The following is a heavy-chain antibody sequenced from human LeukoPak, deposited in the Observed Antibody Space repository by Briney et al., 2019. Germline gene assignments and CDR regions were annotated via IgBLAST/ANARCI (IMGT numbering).Heavy chain of an antibody. V-gene: IGHV1-69*05. CDR3: ARSGYCSGGSCYFWLDY. Sequence: ASVKVSCKASGGTFSSYAISWVRQAPGQGLEWMGGIIPIFGTANYAQKFQGRVTITRDTSASTAYMELSSLRSEDTAVYYCARSGYCSGGSCYFWLDYWGQGTLVTVSS. J-gene: IGHJ4*02. CDR2: IIPIFGTA. D-gene: IGHD2-15*01. CDR1: GGTFSSYA.